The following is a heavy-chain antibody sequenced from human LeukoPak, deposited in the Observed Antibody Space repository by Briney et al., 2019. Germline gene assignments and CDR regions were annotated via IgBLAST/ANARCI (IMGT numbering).Heavy chain of an antibody. CDR2: IYHSGST. CDR3: AGQDCSGGSCYSHQVDYYYYGMDV. Sequence: SETLSLTCTVSGGSISSGGYYWSWIRQPPGKGLEWIGYIYHSGSTYYNPSLKSRVTISVDTSKNQFSLKLSSVTAADTAVYYCAGQDCSGGSCYSHQVDYYYYGMDVWGQGTTVTVSS. V-gene: IGHV4-30-2*01. J-gene: IGHJ6*02. CDR1: GGSISSGGYY. D-gene: IGHD2-15*01.